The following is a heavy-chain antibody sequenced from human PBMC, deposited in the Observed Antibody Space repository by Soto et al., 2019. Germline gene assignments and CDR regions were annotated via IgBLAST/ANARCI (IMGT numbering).Heavy chain of an antibody. CDR2: IKSSTDGGTT. D-gene: IGHD3-10*01. CDR3: ARGWGSGLDY. Sequence: EVQLVESGGGLVRPGESLRLSCAASGFTFTNAWIHWVRQAPGKGLEWVGRIKSSTDGGTTDLAAPVKGRFTLSRDDSKDTVYLKMNSLRAEDTAVYYCARGWGSGLDYWGQGTLVTVSS. CDR1: GFTFTNAW. J-gene: IGHJ4*02. V-gene: IGHV3-15*01.